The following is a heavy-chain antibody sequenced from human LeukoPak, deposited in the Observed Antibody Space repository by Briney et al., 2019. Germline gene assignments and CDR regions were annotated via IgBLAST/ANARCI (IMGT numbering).Heavy chain of an antibody. CDR2: ISGTGGNT. D-gene: IGHD5-18*01. Sequence: GGSLRLSCAASGFTFSSYAMSWVRQAPGKGLEWVSAISGTGGNTYYADSVKGRFTISRDNSKNTLYLQMDSLRAEDTAVYYCAKDQRYNYGDYWGQGTLVTVSS. CDR3: AKDQRYNYGDY. V-gene: IGHV3-23*01. CDR1: GFTFSSYA. J-gene: IGHJ4*02.